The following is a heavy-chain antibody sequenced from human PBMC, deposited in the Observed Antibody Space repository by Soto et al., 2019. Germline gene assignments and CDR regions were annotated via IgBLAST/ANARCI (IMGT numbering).Heavy chain of an antibody. CDR3: AIIAEHDS. CDR2: IWYDGSNK. J-gene: IGHJ4*02. CDR1: GFTFSSYG. Sequence: GGSLRLSCAASGFTFSSYGMHWVRQAQGKGVEGVAVIWYDGSNKYYADSVKGRLTICRDNSKNTLYLQMNSLRAEDTAVYYCAIIAEHDSWGPGTLVTASS. D-gene: IGHD3-16*02. V-gene: IGHV3-33*01.